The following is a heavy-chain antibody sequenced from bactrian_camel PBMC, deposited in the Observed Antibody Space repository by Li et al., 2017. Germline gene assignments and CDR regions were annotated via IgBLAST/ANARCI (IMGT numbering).Heavy chain of an antibody. V-gene: IGHV3S28*01. Sequence: QLVESGGGLVQPGGSLRLSCAASGFAFNTYYSSWVRQAPGKGLEWVSSIEDEDYRTHSADSVKGRFTISRDNAKNTLYLQMNSLKTEDTAVYYCATWWSVGFWGQGTQVTVS. CDR1: GFAFNTYY. CDR3: ATWWSVGF. D-gene: IGHD7*01. CDR2: IEDEDYRT. J-gene: IGHJ6*01.